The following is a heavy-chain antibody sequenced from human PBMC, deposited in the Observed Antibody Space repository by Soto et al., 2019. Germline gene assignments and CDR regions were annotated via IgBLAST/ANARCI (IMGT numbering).Heavy chain of an antibody. Sequence: GASLKVSCKASGGTFSSYAISWVRQPPGQGLEWMGGIIPIFGTANYAQKFQGRVTITADESTSTAYMELSSLRSEDTAVYYCARTYYYDISGYSNVHYWGQGTLLTVSS. D-gene: IGHD3-22*01. V-gene: IGHV1-69*13. CDR2: IIPIFGTA. CDR3: ARTYYYDISGYSNVHY. CDR1: GGTFSSYA. J-gene: IGHJ4*02.